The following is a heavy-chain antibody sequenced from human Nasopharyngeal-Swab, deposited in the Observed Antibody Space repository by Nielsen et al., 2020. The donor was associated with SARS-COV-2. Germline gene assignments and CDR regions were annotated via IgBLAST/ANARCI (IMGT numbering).Heavy chain of an antibody. V-gene: IGHV3-73*01. Sequence: GGSLRLSCAASGFTFSGSAMHWVRQASGNGLEWVGRIISKANSYATAYAASVKGRFTISRDDSKNTAYLQMNSLKTEDTAVYYCTRHGDYGGNSGVDYWGQGTLVTVSS. CDR2: IISKANSYAT. CDR3: TRHGDYGGNSGVDY. CDR1: GFTFSGSA. J-gene: IGHJ4*02. D-gene: IGHD4-23*01.